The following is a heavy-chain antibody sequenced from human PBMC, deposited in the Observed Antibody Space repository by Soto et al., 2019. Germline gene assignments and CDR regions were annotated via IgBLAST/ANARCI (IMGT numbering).Heavy chain of an antibody. V-gene: IGHV5-51*01. D-gene: IGHD2-8*01. CDR1: GYSFTSYW. Sequence: GESLKISCKGSGYSFTSYWIGWVRQMPGKGMELMGIIFPGDSDTRYSPSFQGQVTISADKSINNAYLQWSSLKASDNAMYYCARPDGPCYXWGQGTLVTVSX. CDR2: IFPGDSDT. CDR3: ARPDGPCYX. J-gene: IGHJ4*02.